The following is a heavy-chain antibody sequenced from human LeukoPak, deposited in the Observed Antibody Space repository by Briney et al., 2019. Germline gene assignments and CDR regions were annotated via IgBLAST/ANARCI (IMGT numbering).Heavy chain of an antibody. CDR2: ISSSSTYI. D-gene: IGHD6-13*01. CDR1: GFIFSSHT. J-gene: IGHJ5*02. CDR3: ARDLITTPGISP. Sequence: GGSLRLSCAASGFIFSSHTMNWVRQAPGKGLEWVSSISSSSTYIYYGDSVKGRFTISRDNAKNSLYLQMNSLRSDDTAVYYCARDLITTPGISPGGQGTLVTVSS. V-gene: IGHV3-21*01.